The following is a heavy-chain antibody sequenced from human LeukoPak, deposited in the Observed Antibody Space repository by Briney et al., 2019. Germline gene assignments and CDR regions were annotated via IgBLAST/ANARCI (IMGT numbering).Heavy chain of an antibody. J-gene: IGHJ4*02. D-gene: IGHD3-10*01. Sequence: PGDSDTRYSPSFQGQVTISADKSISTAYLQWSSLKASDTAMYYCARHRGGSGSYYNVFVYWGQGTLVTVSS. CDR3: ARHRGGSGSYYNVFVY. CDR2: PGDSDT. V-gene: IGHV5-51*01.